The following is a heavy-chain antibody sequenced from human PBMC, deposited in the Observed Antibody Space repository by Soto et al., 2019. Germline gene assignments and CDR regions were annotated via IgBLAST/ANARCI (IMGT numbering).Heavy chain of an antibody. CDR2: INHSGST. D-gene: IGHD6-6*01. Sequence: SETLSLTCAFYVGSFSGYYWSCIRHPPGKGLEWIGEINHSGSTNYNPSLKSRVTISVDTSKNQFSLKLSSVTAADTAVYYCARGHGSSSSFLYGGMELWGQGTTVNVSS. V-gene: IGHV4-34*01. J-gene: IGHJ6*02. CDR1: VGSFSGYY. CDR3: ARGHGSSSSFLYGGMEL.